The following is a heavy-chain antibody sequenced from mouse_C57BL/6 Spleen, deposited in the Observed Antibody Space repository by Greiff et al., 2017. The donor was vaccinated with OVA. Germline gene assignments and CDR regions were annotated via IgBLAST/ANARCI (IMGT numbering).Heavy chain of an antibody. CDR2: IWTGGGT. Sequence: QVQLQQSGPGLVAASQSLSITCTVSGFSLTSYGISWVRQPPGKGLEWLGVIWTGGGTHYNSALKSRLSISKDNSKSQVFLKMNSLQTGDTARYYCARTDYDGRYFDVWGTGTTVTVSS. CDR3: ARTDYDGRYFDV. D-gene: IGHD2-4*01. J-gene: IGHJ1*03. V-gene: IGHV2-9-1*01. CDR1: GFSLTSYG.